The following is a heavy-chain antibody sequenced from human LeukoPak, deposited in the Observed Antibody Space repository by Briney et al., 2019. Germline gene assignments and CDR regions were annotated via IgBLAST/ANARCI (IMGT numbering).Heavy chain of an antibody. J-gene: IGHJ4*02. V-gene: IGHV4-59*11. CDR2: TYYSGST. D-gene: IGHD2-2*01. Sequence: PSETLSLTCTVSGGSISSHYWSWIRQPPGKGLEWIGYTYYSGSTNYNPSLKSRVTISVDTSKNQFSLKLSSVTAADTAVYYCARVLGYLDYWGQGTLVTVSS. CDR3: ARVLGYLDY. CDR1: GGSISSHY.